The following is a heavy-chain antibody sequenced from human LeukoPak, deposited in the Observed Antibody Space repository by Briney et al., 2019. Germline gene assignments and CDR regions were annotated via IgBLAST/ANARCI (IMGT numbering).Heavy chain of an antibody. Sequence: SETLSLTCTVSGGSISSYYWSWIRQPPGKGLEWIGCIYYTGSTNYNPSLKSRVTISVDASKNQFSLKLSSVTAADTAVYYCATGRAYSSVDYWGQGTLVSVSS. V-gene: IGHV4-59*01. J-gene: IGHJ4*02. D-gene: IGHD6-19*01. CDR2: IYYTGST. CDR1: GGSISSYY. CDR3: ATGRAYSSVDY.